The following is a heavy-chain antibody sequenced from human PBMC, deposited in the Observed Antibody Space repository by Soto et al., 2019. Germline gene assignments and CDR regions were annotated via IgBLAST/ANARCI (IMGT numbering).Heavy chain of an antibody. CDR2: ITSRGTYT. V-gene: IGHV3-11*06. D-gene: IGHD3-22*01. J-gene: IGHJ4*02. CDR1: GFTFSDYY. CDR3: ARVSAGYYDIDY. Sequence: GGSLRLSCAASGFTFSDYYMSWIRQAPGKGLEWVSCITSRGTYTDYADSVKGRFTISRDDAKNSLYLQMNSLRAEDTAVYYCARVSAGYYDIDYWGQGTLVTVSS.